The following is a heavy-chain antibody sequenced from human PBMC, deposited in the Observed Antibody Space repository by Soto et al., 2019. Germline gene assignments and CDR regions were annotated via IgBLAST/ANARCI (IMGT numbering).Heavy chain of an antibody. CDR3: ARLNFHCSSTSCYGGY. CDR2: IIPILGIA. D-gene: IGHD2-2*01. Sequence: SVKVSCKASGGTFSSYTISWVRQAPGQGLEWMGRIIPILGIANYAQKFQGRVKITADKSTSTTYMELSSLKSEDTAVYYCARLNFHCSSTSCYGGYWGQGTLVTVS. V-gene: IGHV1-69*02. CDR1: GGTFSSYT. J-gene: IGHJ4*02.